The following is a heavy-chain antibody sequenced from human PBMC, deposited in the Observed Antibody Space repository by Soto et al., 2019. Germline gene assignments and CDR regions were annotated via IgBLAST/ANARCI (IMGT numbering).Heavy chain of an antibody. CDR2: ISYDGTKI. Sequence: GGSLRLSCTASGFTFSIYAMHWVRQAPGKGLEWVAIISYDGTKIDYAGSVKGRFTISRDNSKNTLYLQMNNLTTEDTAVYYCARRDFYCRGRNCYSGDYAMDVWGQGTTVTVSS. D-gene: IGHD2-15*01. J-gene: IGHJ6*02. V-gene: IGHV3-30-3*01. CDR1: GFTFSIYA. CDR3: ARRDFYCRGRNCYSGDYAMDV.